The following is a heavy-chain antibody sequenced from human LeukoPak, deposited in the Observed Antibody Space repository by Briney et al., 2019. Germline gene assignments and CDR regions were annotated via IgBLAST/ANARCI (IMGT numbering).Heavy chain of an antibody. Sequence: QPGGSLRLSCAASGFTFSSYAMSWVRQAPGKGLEWVSAISGSGGSTYYADSVKGRFTISRDNSKNTLYLQMNSLRAEDTAVYYCAKWLDGGNWFPTSFDYWGQGTLVTVSS. V-gene: IGHV3-23*01. J-gene: IGHJ4*02. CDR1: GFTFSSYA. CDR2: ISGSGGST. CDR3: AKWLDGGNWFPTSFDY. D-gene: IGHD4-23*01.